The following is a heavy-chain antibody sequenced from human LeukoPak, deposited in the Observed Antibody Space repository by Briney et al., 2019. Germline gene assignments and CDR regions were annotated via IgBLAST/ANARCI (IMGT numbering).Heavy chain of an antibody. J-gene: IGHJ4*02. Sequence: GRSLRLSCAASGFTFNSFPMHWVRQAPGKGLEWVAVISHDGNNIYYADPVKGRFTISRDNSKIRLHLQMNSLRTEDTAVYYCARDRDRVGAAYYFDYWGQGTLVTVSS. CDR1: GFTFNSFP. D-gene: IGHD1-26*01. V-gene: IGHV3-30-3*01. CDR3: ARDRDRVGAAYYFDY. CDR2: ISHDGNNI.